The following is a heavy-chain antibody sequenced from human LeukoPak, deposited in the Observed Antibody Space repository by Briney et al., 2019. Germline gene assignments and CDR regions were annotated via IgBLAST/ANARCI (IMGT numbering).Heavy chain of an antibody. V-gene: IGHV4-34*01. J-gene: IGHJ4*02. Sequence: SETLSLTCAVYGGSFSGYYWSWIRQPPGEGLEWIGEINHSGSTNYNPSLKCRVTISVDTSKNQFSLKLSSVTAADTAVYYCARGHYGDYEGRYYFDYWGQGTLVTVSS. CDR1: GGSFSGYY. CDR2: INHSGST. CDR3: ARGHYGDYEGRYYFDY. D-gene: IGHD4-17*01.